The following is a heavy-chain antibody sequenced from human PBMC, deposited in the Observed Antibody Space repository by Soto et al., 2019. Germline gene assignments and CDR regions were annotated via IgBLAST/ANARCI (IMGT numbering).Heavy chain of an antibody. V-gene: IGHV1-18*01. CDR2: INPYNGNT. Sequence: QVQMEQSGAEVRRPGASVNVSCKASGYSFISHGISWVRQAPGHGLEWMGWINPYNGNTNYAQKFQDRVTLTTDKTTTTAYMELRRLRADDTALYYCARSPRISRAGDVWGKGAAVVVSS. CDR1: GYSFISHG. J-gene: IGHJ6*03. CDR3: ARSPRISRAGDV.